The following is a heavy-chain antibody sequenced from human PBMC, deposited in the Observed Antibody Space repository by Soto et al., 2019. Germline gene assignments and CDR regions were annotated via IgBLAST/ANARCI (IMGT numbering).Heavy chain of an antibody. CDR3: ARALLGSTHDY. CDR2: ITTYNGDT. V-gene: IGHV1-18*01. J-gene: IGHJ4*02. Sequence: QVPLVQSGAEVKKPGASVKVSCKASGYTFTSYAISWVRQAPGQGLEWMGWITTYNGDTNYTQKVRGRVTMTTDTSTSPAYMELRSLRSDDTAVYYCARALLGSTHDYWGQGTLVTVSS. D-gene: IGHD3-10*01. CDR1: GYTFTSYA.